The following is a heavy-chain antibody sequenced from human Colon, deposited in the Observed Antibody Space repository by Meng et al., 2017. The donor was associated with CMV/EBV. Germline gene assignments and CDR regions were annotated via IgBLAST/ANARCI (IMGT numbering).Heavy chain of an antibody. CDR2: IRTRPKGYAT. J-gene: IGHJ4*02. CDR1: GLIFSGSA. CDR3: AVLAVTEPNSY. Sequence: GGSLRLSCAASGLIFSGSAMHWVRQAPGKGLEWLGRIRTRPKGYATAYAASVEGRITISRDDPANTALLQMNSLRAEDTAVYYCAVLAVTEPNSYWGQGTLVTVSS. V-gene: IGHV3-73*01. D-gene: IGHD2-21*02.